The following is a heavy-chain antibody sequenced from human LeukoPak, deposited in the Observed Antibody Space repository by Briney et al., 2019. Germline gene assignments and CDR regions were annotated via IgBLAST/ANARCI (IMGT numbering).Heavy chain of an antibody. CDR3: AKGKRDYYDNGALDY. CDR1: GFTFNNYA. V-gene: IGHV3-23*01. CDR2: ISGSGGTT. J-gene: IGHJ4*02. D-gene: IGHD3-22*01. Sequence: PGGSLRLSCAASGFTFNNYAMSWVRQAPGKGLEWVSAISGSGGTTYYTDSVKGRFTISRDNSKNTLYLQMNSLRAEDTAVYYCAKGKRDYYDNGALDYWGQGTLVTVSS.